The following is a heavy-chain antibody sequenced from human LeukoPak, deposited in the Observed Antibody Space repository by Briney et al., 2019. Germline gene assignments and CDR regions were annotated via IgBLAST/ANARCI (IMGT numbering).Heavy chain of an antibody. D-gene: IGHD3-22*01. CDR2: IYYSGST. Sequence: PSETLSLTCTVSGGSMSSYYWSWIRQPPGKGLEWIGYIYYSGSTNYNPSLKSRVTISVDTSKNQFTLNLSSVTAADTAVYYCARDEHNYYDSSGYDYWGQGILVTVSS. CDR1: GGSMSSYY. CDR3: ARDEHNYYDSSGYDY. J-gene: IGHJ4*02. V-gene: IGHV4-59*01.